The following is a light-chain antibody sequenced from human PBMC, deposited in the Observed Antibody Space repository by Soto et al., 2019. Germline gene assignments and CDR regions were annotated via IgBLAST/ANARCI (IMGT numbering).Light chain of an antibody. CDR2: GAS. CDR3: PQYGSSSMHT. V-gene: IGKV3-20*01. CDR1: QSVSSSY. J-gene: IGKJ2*01. Sequence: EIVLTQSPGTLSLSLGERATLSCRASQSVSSSYLAWYQQKPGQAPRLLIYGASSRATGIPDRFSGSGSGTDFTLTISRLAPEDFSVYYCPQYGSSSMHTFGKGTKLEIK.